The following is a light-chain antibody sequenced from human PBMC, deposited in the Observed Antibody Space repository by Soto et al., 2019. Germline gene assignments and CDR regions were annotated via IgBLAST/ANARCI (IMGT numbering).Light chain of an antibody. CDR2: DVS. J-gene: IGLJ1*01. Sequence: QAVLTQPRSVSGSPGQSVTISCTGTSSDVGGYNYVSWYQQHPGKAPKLMIYDVSKWPSGVPDRFSGSKSGNTASLTISGLQAEDEADYYCCSYADSYTYVFGTGTKVTVL. CDR1: SSDVGGYNY. V-gene: IGLV2-11*01. CDR3: CSYADSYTYV.